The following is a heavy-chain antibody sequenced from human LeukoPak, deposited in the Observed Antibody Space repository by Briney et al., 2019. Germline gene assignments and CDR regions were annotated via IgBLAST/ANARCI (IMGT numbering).Heavy chain of an antibody. J-gene: IGHJ4*02. CDR3: SREGEPDYGGSPPSPIDY. Sequence: GRSLRLSCAASGFTFSSYGMHWVRQAPGKGLEWVAVIWYDGSNKYYADSVKGRFTISRDNSKNTLYLQMNSLRAEDTAVYYCSREGEPDYGGSPPSPIDYWGQGTLVTVSS. CDR2: IWYDGSNK. CDR1: GFTFSSYG. V-gene: IGHV3-33*01. D-gene: IGHD4-23*01.